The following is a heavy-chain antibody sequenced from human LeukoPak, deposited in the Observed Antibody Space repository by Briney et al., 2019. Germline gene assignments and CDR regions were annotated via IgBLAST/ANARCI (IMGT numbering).Heavy chain of an antibody. CDR1: GYTFMNDG. J-gene: IGHJ5*02. CDR2: VSPVNGNT. Sequence: ASVKVSCKASGYTFMNDGISWVRRVPGQGPEWGGGVSPVNGNTNYPQKFQGIVTMTTDTFTTTAYMEVRSLRSDDTAVYYCATDHFNRFALWGQGPLVTVSS. CDR3: ATDHFNRFAL. D-gene: IGHD2/OR15-2a*01. V-gene: IGHV1-18*01.